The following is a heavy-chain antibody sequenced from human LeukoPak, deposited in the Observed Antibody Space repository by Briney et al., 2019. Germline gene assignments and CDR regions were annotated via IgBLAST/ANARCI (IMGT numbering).Heavy chain of an antibody. J-gene: IGHJ4*02. CDR3: ARDREMATISCFAY. D-gene: IGHD5-24*01. Sequence: ASVKVSCKASGGTFSSYAISWVRQAPGQGLEWMRGIIPIFGTANYAQKFQGRVTITADESTSTAYMELSSLRSEDTAVYYCARDREMATISCFAYWGQGTLVTVSS. V-gene: IGHV1-69*01. CDR2: IIPIFGTA. CDR1: GGTFSSYA.